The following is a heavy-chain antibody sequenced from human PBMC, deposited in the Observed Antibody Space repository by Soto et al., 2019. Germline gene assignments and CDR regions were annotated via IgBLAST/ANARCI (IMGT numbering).Heavy chain of an antibody. CDR3: ARVYCSGGSCYSIDY. CDR2: INPSGGST. D-gene: IGHD2-15*01. V-gene: IGHV1-46*03. CDR1: GYTFTGDF. Sequence: PVKVYCKASGYTFTGDFRHWGRQATGQGLEWMGIINPSGGSTSYAQKFQGRVTMTRDTSTSTVYMELSSLRSEDTAVYYCARVYCSGGSCYSIDYWGQGTLVTVSS. J-gene: IGHJ4*02.